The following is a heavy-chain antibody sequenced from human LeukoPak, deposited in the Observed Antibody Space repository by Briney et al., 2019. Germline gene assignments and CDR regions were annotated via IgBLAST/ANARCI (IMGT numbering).Heavy chain of an antibody. D-gene: IGHD2-15*01. CDR3: ARDQFLLGYCSGGRGCRRAYYFDY. CDR1: GGSISSNTYH. V-gene: IGHV4-61*01. CDR2: MYYTGAT. J-gene: IGHJ4*02. Sequence: PSETLSLTCTVSGGSISSNTYHWSWIRQPPGKGLEWIGYMYYTGATSYNPSLKSRVTISLDTSKNQFSLKLHSVTAADTAVYYCARDQFLLGYCSGGRGCRRAYYFDYWGQGTLVTVSS.